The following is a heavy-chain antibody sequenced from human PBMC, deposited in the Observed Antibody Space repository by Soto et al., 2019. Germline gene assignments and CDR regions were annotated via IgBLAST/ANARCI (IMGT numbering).Heavy chain of an antibody. CDR3: ASSNWYSAY. D-gene: IGHD7-27*01. CDR1: GGSISNHY. CDR2: IYYNGNT. Sequence: QVQLQESGPGLVKPSETLSLTCTVSGGSISNHYWSWIRQPPGQGLEWIGYIYYNGNTNYNPSLKSRVTMSVDTSKNQFSLQLSSVTAADTAVYDCASSNWYSAYWGQGTLVTVSS. J-gene: IGHJ4*02. V-gene: IGHV4-59*11.